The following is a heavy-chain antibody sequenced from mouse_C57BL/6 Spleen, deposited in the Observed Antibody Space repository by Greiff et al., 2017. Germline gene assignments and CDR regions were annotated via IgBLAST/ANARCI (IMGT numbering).Heavy chain of an antibody. CDR3: ARKGDEDYFDY. CDR2: IYPGDGDT. V-gene: IGHV1-80*01. Sequence: VQGVESGAELVKPGASVKISCKASGYAFSSYWMNWVKQRPGKGLEWIGQIYPGDGDTNYNGKFKGKATLTADKSSSTAYMQLSSLTSEDAAVYFCARKGDEDYFDYWGQGTTLTVSS. D-gene: IGHD3-3*01. CDR1: GYAFSSYW. J-gene: IGHJ2*01.